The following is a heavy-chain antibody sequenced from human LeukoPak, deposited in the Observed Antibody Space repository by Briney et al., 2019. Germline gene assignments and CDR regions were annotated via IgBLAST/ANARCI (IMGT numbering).Heavy chain of an antibody. V-gene: IGHV1-46*01. CDR3: ARDLVAARMRDALDI. CDR1: GYTFTGYY. CDR2: INPSGGST. D-gene: IGHD6-6*01. Sequence: ASVKVSCKASGYTFTGYYMHWVRQAPGQGLEWMGIINPSGGSTSYAQKFQGRVTMTRDMSTSTVYMELSSLRSEDTAVYYCARDLVAARMRDALDIWGQGTMVTVSS. J-gene: IGHJ3*02.